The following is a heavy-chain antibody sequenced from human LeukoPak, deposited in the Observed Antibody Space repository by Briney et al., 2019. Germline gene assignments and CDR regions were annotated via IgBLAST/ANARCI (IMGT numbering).Heavy chain of an antibody. CDR3: AKATQQPFFDY. CDR2: ISWNSGSI. D-gene: IGHD6-13*01. V-gene: IGHV3-9*01. CDR1: GFTFDDYA. J-gene: IGHJ4*02. Sequence: GGSLRLSCAASGFTFDDYAMHWVRQAPGKGLEGVSGISWNSGSIGYADSVKGRFTISRDNAKNSLYLQMNSLRAEDTALYYCAKATQQPFFDYWGQGTLVTVSS.